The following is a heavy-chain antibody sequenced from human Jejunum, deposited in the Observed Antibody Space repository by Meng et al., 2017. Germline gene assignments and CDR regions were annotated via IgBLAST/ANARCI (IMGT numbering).Heavy chain of an antibody. CDR2: INPDTGDT. CDR1: GYTFTDFG. V-gene: IGHV1-2*06. J-gene: IGHJ4*02. Sequence: ASVKVSCKASGYTFTDFGINWVRQAPGQGLEWMGHINPDTGDTLYAQKFQGRVSMTGDTSISTAYVELSGLRSDDTAVYYCARDENISLGKLFGDYWGQGTLVTVSS. CDR3: ARDENISLGKLFGDY. D-gene: IGHD2-21*01.